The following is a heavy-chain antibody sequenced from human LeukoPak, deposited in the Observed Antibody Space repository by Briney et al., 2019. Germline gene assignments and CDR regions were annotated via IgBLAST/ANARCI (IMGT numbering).Heavy chain of an antibody. CDR1: GFTFSSYA. CDR2: ISYDGSNK. CDR3: AEEGYFDCLDQ. Sequence: GGSLRLSCAASGFTFSSYAMHWVRQAPGKGLEWVAVISYDGSNKYYADSVKGRFTISRDNSKNTLYLQMNSLRAEDTAVYYCAEEGYFDCLDQWGQGTLVTVSS. V-gene: IGHV3-30-3*01. J-gene: IGHJ4*02. D-gene: IGHD3-9*01.